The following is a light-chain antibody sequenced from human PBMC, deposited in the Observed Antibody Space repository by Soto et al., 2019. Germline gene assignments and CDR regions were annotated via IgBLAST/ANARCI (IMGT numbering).Light chain of an antibody. J-gene: IGKJ2*01. CDR1: QSVSSY. Sequence: EIVLTQSPATLSLSPGERVTLSCRASQSVSSYLAWYQQKPGQAPRLLIYDASNRATGIPARFSGSGSGTAFTLTISSLEPEDFPVYYCQQRSNWPSYTFGQGTKLEIK. CDR2: DAS. V-gene: IGKV3-11*01. CDR3: QQRSNWPSYT.